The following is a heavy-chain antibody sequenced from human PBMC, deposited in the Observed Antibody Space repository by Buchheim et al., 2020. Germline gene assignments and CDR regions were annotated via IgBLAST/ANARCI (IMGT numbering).Heavy chain of an antibody. CDR1: GGSISSGSYY. CDR3: ARGLAVAGNFIWFDP. V-gene: IGHV4-61*02. D-gene: IGHD6-19*01. J-gene: IGHJ5*02. CDR2: IYTSGST. Sequence: QVQLQESGPGLVKPSQTLSLTCTVSGGSISSGSYYWSWIRQPAGKGLEWIGRIYTSGSTNYNPSLKSPVTISVATSKNQFSLKLSSVTAADTAVYYCARGLAVAGNFIWFDPWGQGTL.